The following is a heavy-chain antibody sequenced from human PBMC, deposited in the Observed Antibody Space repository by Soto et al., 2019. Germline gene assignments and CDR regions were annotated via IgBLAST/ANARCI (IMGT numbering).Heavy chain of an antibody. CDR2: ISWNSGNI. CDR3: AKDHMAWAGLFDS. D-gene: IGHD6-19*01. CDR1: GFTFDNYA. Sequence: EVQLMESGGGLVQPGRSLRLSCAASGFTFDNYAMHWVRQVPGKGQEWVSGISWNSGNIGYADSVKGRFTISRDNAQNSLYLQMNSLRSEDTAFYYCAKDHMAWAGLFDSWGQVTLVTVSS. V-gene: IGHV3-9*01. J-gene: IGHJ4*02.